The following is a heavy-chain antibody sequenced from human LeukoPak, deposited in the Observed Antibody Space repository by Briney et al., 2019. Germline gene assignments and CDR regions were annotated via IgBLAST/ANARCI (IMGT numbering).Heavy chain of an antibody. Sequence: PSETLSLTCTVSGGSISSGGYYWSWIRQHPGKGLEWIGYIYYSGSTYYNPSLKSRVTISVDTSKNQFSLKLSSVTAADTAVYYCARNYQYSSSFYYWGQGTLVTVSS. J-gene: IGHJ4*02. CDR2: IYYSGST. CDR1: GGSISSGGYY. D-gene: IGHD6-13*01. V-gene: IGHV4-31*03. CDR3: ARNYQYSSSFYY.